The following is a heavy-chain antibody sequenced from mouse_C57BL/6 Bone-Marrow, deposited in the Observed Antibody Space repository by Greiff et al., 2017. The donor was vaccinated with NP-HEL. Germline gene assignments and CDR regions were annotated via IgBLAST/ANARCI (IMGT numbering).Heavy chain of an antibody. D-gene: IGHD1-3*01. CDR2: INPNNGGT. CDR1: GYTFTDYY. J-gene: IGHJ2*01. CDR3: ARRSGYYLDY. V-gene: IGHV1-26*01. Sequence: VQLQQSGPELVKPGASVKISCKASGYTFTDYYMNWVKQSHGKSLEWIGDINPNNGGTSYNQKFKGKATLTVDKSSSTAYMDLRSLTYEDSAVYYCARRSGYYLDYWGQGTTLSVSS.